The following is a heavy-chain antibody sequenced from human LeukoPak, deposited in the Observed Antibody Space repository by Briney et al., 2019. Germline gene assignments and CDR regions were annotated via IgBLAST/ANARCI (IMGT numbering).Heavy chain of an antibody. D-gene: IGHD3-22*01. CDR1: GFTFSSYG. CDR2: ISYDGSNK. Sequence: GGSLRLSCAASGFTFSSYGMHWVRQAPGKGLEWVAVISYDGSNKYYADSVKGRFTISRDNSKNTLYLQMNSLRAEDTAVYYCAKSYYSSGTSPLSAWGQGTLVTVSS. CDR3: AKSYYSSGTSPLSA. J-gene: IGHJ5*02. V-gene: IGHV3-30*18.